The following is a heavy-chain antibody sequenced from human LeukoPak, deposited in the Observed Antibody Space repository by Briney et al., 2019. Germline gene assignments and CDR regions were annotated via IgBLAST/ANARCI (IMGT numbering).Heavy chain of an antibody. D-gene: IGHD3-3*01. CDR2: IIPILDIA. CDR3: AIDLGSPAQEWLLFS. J-gene: IGHJ5*02. V-gene: IGHV1-69*04. Sequence: PEKVSSXASVGTFSTYTLYWVRQAPRQEREWMGRIIPILDIAKYAQKFHGRVTTTADKPTSTAHTELSSVRCDDTAVSYCAIDLGSPAQEWLLFSWGQGTLFTVSS. CDR1: VGTFSTYT.